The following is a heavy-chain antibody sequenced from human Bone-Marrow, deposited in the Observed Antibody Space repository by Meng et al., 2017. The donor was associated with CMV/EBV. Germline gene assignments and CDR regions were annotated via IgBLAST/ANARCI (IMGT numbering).Heavy chain of an antibody. D-gene: IGHD3-10*01. CDR1: GFTFSNYW. CDR2: ITSSSTLI. CDR3: ARDPDHSHGGSGRCLDY. V-gene: IGHV3-21*01. J-gene: IGHJ4*02. Sequence: GESLKISCAASGFTFSNYWMSWVRQTPGKGLEWLSFITSSSTLIYQADSVKGRFTVSRDNAKNSLYLQMNSLRAEDTAIYYCARDPDHSHGGSGRCLDYWGQGTLVTVSS.